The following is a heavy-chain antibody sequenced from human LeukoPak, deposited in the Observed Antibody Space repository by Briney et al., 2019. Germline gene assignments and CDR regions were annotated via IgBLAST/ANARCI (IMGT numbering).Heavy chain of an antibody. V-gene: IGHV1-2*02. CDR1: GYTFTGYH. CDR3: VKGWDSSGYYAFDI. Sequence: ASVKVSCKASGYTFTGYHIHWVRQAPGQGPEWMAWINPNSGGTKYAQKFQGRFTMTRDTSISTAYMEMSRLTSDDTAVYYCVKGWDSSGYYAFDIWGQGTMVTVSS. D-gene: IGHD3-22*01. J-gene: IGHJ3*02. CDR2: INPNSGGT.